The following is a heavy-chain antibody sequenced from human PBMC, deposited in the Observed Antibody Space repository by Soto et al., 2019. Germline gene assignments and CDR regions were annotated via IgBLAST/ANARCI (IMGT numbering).Heavy chain of an antibody. J-gene: IGHJ3*02. V-gene: IGHV1-2*04. CDR3: ARATYSRHDAFDI. Sequence: ASVKVSCKASGYTFTGYYMHWVRQAPGQGLEWMGWINPNSGGTNYAQKFQGWVTMTRDTSISTAYMELSRLRSDDTAVYYCARATYSRHDAFDIWGQGTIVTVSS. CDR2: INPNSGGT. D-gene: IGHD6-13*01. CDR1: GYTFTGYY.